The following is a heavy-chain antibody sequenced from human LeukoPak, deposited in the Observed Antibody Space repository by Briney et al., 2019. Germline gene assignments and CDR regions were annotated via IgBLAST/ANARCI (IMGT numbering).Heavy chain of an antibody. CDR1: GYTFTGYY. D-gene: IGHD5-18*01. CDR2: INPNSGGT. V-gene: IGHV1-2*06. CDR3: ARIGYSYGYNSYYFDY. Sequence: ASVKVSCKASGYTFTGYYIHWVRQAPGQGLEWMGRINPNSGGTNYAQKFQGRVTMTRDTSISTAYMELSRLRSDDTAAYYCARIGYSYGYNSYYFDYWGQGTLVTVSS. J-gene: IGHJ4*02.